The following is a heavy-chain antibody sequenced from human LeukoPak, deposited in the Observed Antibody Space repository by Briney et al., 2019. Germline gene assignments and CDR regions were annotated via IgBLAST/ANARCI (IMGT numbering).Heavy chain of an antibody. CDR1: GFSFSSYG. J-gene: IGHJ4*02. V-gene: IGHV3-30*18. CDR2: ISDDGSKK. Sequence: GGSLRLSCAASGFSFSSYGMHWVRQAPGKGLEWVAVISDDGSKKNYADSVKGRFTISRDNSKNTLYLQMNSPRPEDTAVYYCAKDTGFGESSSWVDYWGQGTLVTASS. CDR3: AKDTGFGESSSWVDY. D-gene: IGHD3-10*01.